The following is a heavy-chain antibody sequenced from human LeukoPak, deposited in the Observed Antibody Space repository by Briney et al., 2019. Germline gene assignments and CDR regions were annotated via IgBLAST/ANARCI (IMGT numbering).Heavy chain of an antibody. D-gene: IGHD3-10*01. Sequence: RPSETLSLTCTVSGGSVSNGYYYWSWIRQPPGKGLEWIGYIFHSGSINNNPSLKSRVTISVDTSKNQFSLKLSSVTAADTAVYYCARDRGYHQTNGMDVWGQGTTVTVSS. J-gene: IGHJ6*02. V-gene: IGHV4-61*01. CDR2: IFHSGSI. CDR3: ARDRGYHQTNGMDV. CDR1: GGSVSNGYYY.